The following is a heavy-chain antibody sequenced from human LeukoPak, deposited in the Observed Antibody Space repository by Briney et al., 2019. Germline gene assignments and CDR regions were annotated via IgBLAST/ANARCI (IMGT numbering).Heavy chain of an antibody. V-gene: IGHV1-2*02. CDR3: ARGPDSGSYFPYDY. Sequence: KFQGRVTMTRDTSISTAYMELSRLRSDDTAVYYCARGPDSGSYFPYDYWGQGTLVTVSS. D-gene: IGHD1-26*01. J-gene: IGHJ4*02.